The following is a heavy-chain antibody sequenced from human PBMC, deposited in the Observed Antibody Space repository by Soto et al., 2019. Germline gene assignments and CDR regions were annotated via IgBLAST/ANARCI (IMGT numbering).Heavy chain of an antibody. D-gene: IGHD2-15*01. CDR1: GYTFTSYD. Sequence: ASVKVSCKASGYTFTSYDTNWVRQATGQGLVWMGWMNPNSGNTGYAQKFQGRVTMTRNTSISTAYMELSSLRSEDTAVYYCARAGHLTVVTGWFDPWGQGTLVTVSS. CDR3: ARAGHLTVVTGWFDP. J-gene: IGHJ5*02. CDR2: MNPNSGNT. V-gene: IGHV1-8*01.